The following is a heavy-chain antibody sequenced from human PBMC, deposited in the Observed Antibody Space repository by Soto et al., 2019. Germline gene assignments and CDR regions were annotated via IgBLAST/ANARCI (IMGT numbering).Heavy chain of an antibody. CDR1: EFTFSTYW. J-gene: IGHJ4*02. CDR3: SRSLDY. CDR2: INQDGSEK. V-gene: IGHV3-7*03. Sequence: GGSLRLSCAASEFTFSTYWMDWVRQVPGKGLEWVANINQDGSEKHYVDSVKGRFTISRDNARTSMYLQMNSLRVDDTAVYYCSRSLDYWGQGTQVTVSS.